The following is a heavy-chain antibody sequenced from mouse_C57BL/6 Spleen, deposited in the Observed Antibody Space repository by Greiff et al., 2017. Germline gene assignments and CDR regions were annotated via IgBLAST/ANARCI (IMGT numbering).Heavy chain of an antibody. CDR1: GYAFSSYW. CDR2: ISPGDGDT. D-gene: IGHD1-1*01. J-gene: IGHJ2*01. Sequence: QVQLQQSGAELVKPGASVKISCKASGYAFSSYWMTWVKQRPGKGLEWIGTISPGDGDTNYNGKFKGKATLTADKSSSTAYMQLSSLTSEDSAVYFCARMGYGSSLDDWGQGTTLTVSS. CDR3: ARMGYGSSLDD. V-gene: IGHV1-80*01.